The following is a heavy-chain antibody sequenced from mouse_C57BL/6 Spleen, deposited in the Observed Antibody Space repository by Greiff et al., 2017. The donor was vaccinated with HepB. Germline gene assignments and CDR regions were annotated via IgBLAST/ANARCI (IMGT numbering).Heavy chain of an antibody. CDR1: GYSITSGYY. CDR2: ISYDGSN. V-gene: IGHV3-6*01. CDR3: ARDYYGSSYVEDYFDY. J-gene: IGHJ2*01. Sequence: VQLQESGPGLVKPSQSLSLTCSVTGYSITSGYYWNWIRQFPGNKLEWMGYISYDGSNNYNPSLKNRISITRDTSKNQFFLKLNSVTTEDTATYYCARDYYGSSYVEDYFDYWGQGTTLTVSS. D-gene: IGHD1-1*01.